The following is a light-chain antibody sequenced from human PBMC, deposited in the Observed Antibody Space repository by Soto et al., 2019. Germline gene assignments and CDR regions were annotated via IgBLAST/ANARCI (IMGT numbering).Light chain of an antibody. CDR3: QQSYSTLGT. J-gene: IGKJ1*01. Sequence: DIQMTQSPSSLSASVGDRVTITCRASQSISSYLNWYQQKPGKAPKLLIYAASSLQSGVPSRFSGSGSGTDFTLTISSLQPEEFATSSWQQSYSTLGTLGQAIK. CDR2: AAS. V-gene: IGKV1-39*01. CDR1: QSISSY.